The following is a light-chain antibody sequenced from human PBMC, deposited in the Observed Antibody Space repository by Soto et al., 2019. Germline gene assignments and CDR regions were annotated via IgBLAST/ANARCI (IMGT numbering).Light chain of an antibody. CDR2: WAS. CDR1: QSVLYSPNNKNY. V-gene: IGKV4-1*01. CDR3: QQYYSTPLT. J-gene: IGKJ4*01. Sequence: DIVMTQSPESLAVSLGERATINCKSSQSVLYSPNNKNYLAWYQQKSGQPPNLLIYWASTRESGFPDRFSGSGSGTDFTLNISSLQAEDVAVYYCQQYYSTPLTFGGGTKVEIK.